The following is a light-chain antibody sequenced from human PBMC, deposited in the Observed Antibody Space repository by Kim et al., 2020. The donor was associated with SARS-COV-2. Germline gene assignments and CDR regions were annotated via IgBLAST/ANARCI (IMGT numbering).Light chain of an antibody. CDR1: SSDVGGYNY. CDR3: SSYTSSSTSYV. Sequence: QSITISCTGTSSDVGGYNYVSWYQQHPGKAPKLMIYDVSNRPSGVSNRFSGSKSGNTASLTISGLQAEDEADYYCSSYTSSSTSYVFGTGTNVTVL. CDR2: DVS. J-gene: IGLJ1*01. V-gene: IGLV2-14*03.